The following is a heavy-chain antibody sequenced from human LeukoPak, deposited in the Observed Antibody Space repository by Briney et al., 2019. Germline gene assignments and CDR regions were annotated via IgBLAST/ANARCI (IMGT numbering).Heavy chain of an antibody. V-gene: IGHV1-2*02. CDR3: ARAGGRSWFDP. J-gene: IGHJ5*02. CDR1: GYSFTDKY. CDR2: INPNSGGT. Sequence: ASVKVSCKASGYSFTDKYMHWVRQAPGQGLEWMGWINPNSGGTNYAQKFQGRVTMTTDTSMSTAYMELSRLTSDDTAVYYCARAGGRSWFDPWGQGTLVTVSS.